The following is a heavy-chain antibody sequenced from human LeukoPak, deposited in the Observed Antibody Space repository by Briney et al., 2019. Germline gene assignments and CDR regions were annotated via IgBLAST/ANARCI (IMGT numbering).Heavy chain of an antibody. J-gene: IGHJ5*02. Sequence: PSQTLSLTCNVSGGSISRGGYYWSWIRQPPGKGLEWIGYIFYSGSTYYNPSLKSRVTISVDTSNNQFSLKLSSVTAADTAVYYCAREDRVAAGATSWFDPWGQGALVTVSS. CDR3: AREDRVAAGATSWFDP. CDR1: GGSISRGGYY. CDR2: IFYSGST. V-gene: IGHV4-31*03. D-gene: IGHD6-13*01.